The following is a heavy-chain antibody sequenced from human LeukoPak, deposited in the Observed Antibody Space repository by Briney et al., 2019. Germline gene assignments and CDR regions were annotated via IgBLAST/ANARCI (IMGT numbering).Heavy chain of an antibody. CDR2: ISSSGSV. D-gene: IGHD5-12*01. CDR1: NGSISGSIRSCY. CDR3: ARIPLGYSGAYYFDY. Sequence: SATLFLTCTVSNGSISGSIRSCYWSWLRQPPGKGLEWIGYISSSGSVNDNPSLRSRVTISVDTSKNQFFLNLSSVSAADTAVYYCARIPLGYSGAYYFDYWGQGTLVTVSP. J-gene: IGHJ4*02. V-gene: IGHV4-4*09.